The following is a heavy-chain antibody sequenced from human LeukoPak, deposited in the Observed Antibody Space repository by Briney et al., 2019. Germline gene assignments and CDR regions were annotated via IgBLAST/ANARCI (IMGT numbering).Heavy chain of an antibody. CDR3: ATGIMIPAGFDY. V-gene: IGHV1-24*01. CDR1: GDTLSQLT. Sequence: GASVKVSYKISGDTLSQLTIHWVRQAPGEGLEKMGRFDPEYGEKVFAQTFQGRVTMTGDTSTNTAYMELSSLRSEDTAVYYCATGIMIPAGFDYWGQGTLVTVSS. J-gene: IGHJ4*02. CDR2: FDPEYGEK. D-gene: IGHD3-16*01.